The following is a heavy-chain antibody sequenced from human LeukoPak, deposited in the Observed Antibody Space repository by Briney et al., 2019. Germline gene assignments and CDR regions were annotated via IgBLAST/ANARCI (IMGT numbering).Heavy chain of an antibody. Sequence: SGHNGHTNYVQKMQCRLTMTTDTSTNTAYLELRTLTSDDTAVYYCARGPVLAVAGVFDYWGQGSLVTVSS. D-gene: IGHD6-19*01. CDR2: SGHNGHT. V-gene: IGHV1-18*01. J-gene: IGHJ4*02. CDR3: ARGPVLAVAGVFDY.